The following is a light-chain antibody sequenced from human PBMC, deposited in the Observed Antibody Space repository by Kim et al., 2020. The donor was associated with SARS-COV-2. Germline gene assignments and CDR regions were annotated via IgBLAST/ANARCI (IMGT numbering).Light chain of an antibody. CDR1: QSVGSN. V-gene: IGKV3-15*01. J-gene: IGKJ1*01. CDR3: QQCNNWPPWA. CDR2: GAS. Sequence: SPGERVTLSCGASQSVGSNLAWYQQKPGQAPRLLIYGASTRATGIPARFSGSGSGTEFSLTIGSLQSEDFAVYYCQQCNNWPPWAFGQGTKVEIK.